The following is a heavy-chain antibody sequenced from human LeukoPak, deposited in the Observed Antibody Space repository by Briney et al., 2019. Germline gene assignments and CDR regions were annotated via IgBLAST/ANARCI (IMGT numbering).Heavy chain of an antibody. V-gene: IGHV4-30-2*01. J-gene: IGHJ4*02. CDR1: GGSISSGGYS. CDR2: IYHSGST. D-gene: IGHD3-10*01. Sequence: SETLTLTCAVSGGSISSGGYSWSWIRQPPGKGLEWIGYIYHSGSTNYNPSLKSRVTISVDTSKNQFSLKLSSVTAADTAVYYCARAGEFLHLFDYWGQGTLVTVSS. CDR3: ARAGEFLHLFDY.